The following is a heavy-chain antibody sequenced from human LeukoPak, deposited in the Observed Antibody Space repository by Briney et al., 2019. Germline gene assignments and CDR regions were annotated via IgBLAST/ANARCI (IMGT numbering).Heavy chain of an antibody. CDR1: GYTFTDYY. V-gene: IGHV1-2*02. J-gene: IGHJ4*02. CDR2: INPSSGGT. CDR3: ARGFGLAAAGLR. Sequence: ASVKVSCKASGYTFTDYYMHWVRQAPGQGLEWMGWINPSSGGTNYAQKFQGRVTMTRDTPISTAYMELNSLRSDDTAVYYCARGFGLAAAGLRWGQGTLVTVSS. D-gene: IGHD6-13*01.